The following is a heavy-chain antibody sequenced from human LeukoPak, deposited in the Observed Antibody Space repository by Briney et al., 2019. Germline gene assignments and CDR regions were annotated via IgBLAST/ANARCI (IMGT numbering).Heavy chain of an antibody. CDR3: AREGGSSSWANYYMDV. V-gene: IGHV1-69*04. CDR2: IIPILGIA. D-gene: IGHD6-13*01. CDR1: GYSFLNYG. Sequence: ASVKVSCKTSGYSFLNYGISWVRQAPGQGLEWMGRIIPILGIANYAQKFQGRVTITADKSTSTAYMELSSLRSEDTAVYYCAREGGSSSWANYYMDVWGKGTTVTVSS. J-gene: IGHJ6*03.